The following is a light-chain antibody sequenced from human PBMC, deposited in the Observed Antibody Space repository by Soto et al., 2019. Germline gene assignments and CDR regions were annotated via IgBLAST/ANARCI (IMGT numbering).Light chain of an antibody. V-gene: IGLV2-14*03. CDR1: SSDVGAYDF. Sequence: QSALTQPASVSGSPGQSIAISCTGTSSDVGAYDFVSWYQQHPDKAPKLLIYEVSNRPSGVSDRFSGSTSVNTATLTISGLQVEDEADYYCSSHTTSNTRVFGTGTKVTVL. J-gene: IGLJ1*01. CDR3: SSHTTSNTRV. CDR2: EVS.